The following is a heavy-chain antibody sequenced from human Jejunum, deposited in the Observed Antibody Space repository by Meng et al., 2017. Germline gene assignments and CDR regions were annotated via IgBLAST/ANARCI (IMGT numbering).Heavy chain of an antibody. CDR2: ISWDASSS. CDR1: GFTFDDYA. D-gene: IGHD2-15*01. Sequence: GGSLRLSCAASGFTFDDYAMHWVRQAPGKGLEWVSLISWDASSSAYADSVKGRFTISRDNSKNSLYLQMNSLRPEDTALYYCTRGTDPYCSGGSCYFDCWGQGTLVTVSS. V-gene: IGHV3-43D*03. CDR3: TRGTDPYCSGGSCYFDC. J-gene: IGHJ4*02.